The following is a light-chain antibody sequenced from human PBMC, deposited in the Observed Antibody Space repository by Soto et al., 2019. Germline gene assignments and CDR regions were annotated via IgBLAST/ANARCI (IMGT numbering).Light chain of an antibody. CDR1: QKIDDW. V-gene: IGKV1-5*03. CDR3: QQYNRWT. Sequence: DVQMTQSPSTLAASVGDRVTITCRASQKIDDWMAWYQQKPGKAPKLLIYRASKLESGVPSRLSGSGSGTEFTLTISSLQSDDFPPYYCQQYNRWTLGQGTKVDIK. CDR2: RAS. J-gene: IGKJ1*01.